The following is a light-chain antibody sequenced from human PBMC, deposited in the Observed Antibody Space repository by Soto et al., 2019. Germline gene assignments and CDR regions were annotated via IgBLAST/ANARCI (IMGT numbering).Light chain of an antibody. CDR3: CSYADNNNLWG. J-gene: IGLJ3*02. CDR2: DVS. Sequence: QSVLTQPRSVSGSPGQSVTISCTGTNSDVGGYNYVSWYQQHPGKAPKVMIYDVSSRPSGVPGRFSGSKSGNTASLTISGLQAEDEADYYCCSYADNNNLWGFGGGTQLTVL. CDR1: NSDVGGYNY. V-gene: IGLV2-11*01.